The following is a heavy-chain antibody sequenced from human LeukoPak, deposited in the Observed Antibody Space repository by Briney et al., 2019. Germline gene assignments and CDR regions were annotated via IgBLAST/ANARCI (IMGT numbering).Heavy chain of an antibody. CDR3: ASQSYARFDP. CDR2: ISGSGSTM. J-gene: IGHJ5*02. Sequence: PGGSLRLSCAASGFTFSDYYMIWIRQAPGKGLEWVSYISGSGSTMYDADSVKGRFTISRDNAKNSLYLHMHSLRAEDTAVYYCASQSYARFDPWGQGTLVTVSS. D-gene: IGHD3-16*01. CDR1: GFTFSDYY. V-gene: IGHV3-11*04.